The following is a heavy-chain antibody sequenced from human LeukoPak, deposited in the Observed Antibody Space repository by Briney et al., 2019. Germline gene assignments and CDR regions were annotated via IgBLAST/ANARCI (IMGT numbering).Heavy chain of an antibody. Sequence: SETLSLTCTVSGGSISSYYWSWIRQPPGKGLEWIGYIYYSGSTNYNPSLKSRATISVDTSKNQFSLKLSSVTAADTAVYYCARRDDFWSGYYDYWGQGTLVTVSS. CDR1: GGSISSYY. J-gene: IGHJ4*02. CDR2: IYYSGST. D-gene: IGHD3-3*01. V-gene: IGHV4-59*08. CDR3: ARRDDFWSGYYDY.